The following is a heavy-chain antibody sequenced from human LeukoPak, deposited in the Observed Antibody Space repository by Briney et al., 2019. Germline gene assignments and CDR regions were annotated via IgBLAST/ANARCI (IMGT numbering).Heavy chain of an antibody. J-gene: IGHJ4*02. CDR3: AKDGETYYYDSSGFDFGY. V-gene: IGHV3-23*01. D-gene: IGHD3-22*01. CDR2: ISGSGGST. Sequence: PGGSLRLSCAASGFTFSSYAMSWVRQAPGKGLEWVSAISGSGGSTYYADSVKGRFTISRDNSKNTLYLQMNSLRAEDTAVYYCAKDGETYYYDSSGFDFGYWGQGTLVTVSS. CDR1: GFTFSSYA.